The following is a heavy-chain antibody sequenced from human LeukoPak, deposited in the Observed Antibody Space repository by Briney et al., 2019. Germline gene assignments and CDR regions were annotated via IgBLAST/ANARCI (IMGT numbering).Heavy chain of an antibody. J-gene: IGHJ4*02. D-gene: IGHD1-14*01. CDR1: GFTINAYA. CDR3: ARDRNSPAKYYFDY. CDR2: VSNDGRDK. Sequence: TGGSLRLSCAASGFTINAYAMHWVRQAPGKGLEWVAVVSNDGRDKHYADSVKGRFTISRDNSENTLYLQMNTLRAEDTAVYYCARDRNSPAKYYFDYWGQGTLVTVSS. V-gene: IGHV3-30*01.